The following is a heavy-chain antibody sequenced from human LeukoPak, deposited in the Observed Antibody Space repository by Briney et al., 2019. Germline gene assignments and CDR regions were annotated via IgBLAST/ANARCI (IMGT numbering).Heavy chain of an antibody. CDR2: IYYSGNT. Sequence: SETLSLTCTVSGGSISSNSYYWGWIRQPPGRGLEYIGSIYYSGNTYHNPSLKSRVTMSVDTSKTQFSLRLSSVTAADTAVYYCARQAYCGSGSYPYFDYWGQGILVTVSS. CDR3: ARQAYCGSGSYPYFDY. CDR1: GGSISSNSYY. D-gene: IGHD3-10*01. V-gene: IGHV4-39*01. J-gene: IGHJ4*02.